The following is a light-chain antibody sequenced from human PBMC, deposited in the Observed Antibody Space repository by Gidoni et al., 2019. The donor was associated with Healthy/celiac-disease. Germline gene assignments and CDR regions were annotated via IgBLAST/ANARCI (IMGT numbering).Light chain of an antibody. CDR3: EQYNSYSRS. Sequence: DIQMTQSPSTLSASVGDRVTITCRASQSISSWLAWYQQKPGKAPKLLIYKASSFESGVPSRFSGSGSGTEFTLTISSLQPDDFATYYCEQYNSYSRSFGQGTKGGNQT. J-gene: IGKJ1*01. V-gene: IGKV1-5*03. CDR1: QSISSW. CDR2: KAS.